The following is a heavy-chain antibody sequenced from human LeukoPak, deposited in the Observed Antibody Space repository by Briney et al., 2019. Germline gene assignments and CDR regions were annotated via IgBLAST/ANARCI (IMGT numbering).Heavy chain of an antibody. Sequence: PSETLSLTCTVSGGSISSYYWSWIRQPPGKGLEWIGYIYYSGSTNYNPSLKSRVTISVDTSKNQFSLKLSSVTAADTAVYYCARGYSSSSDAFDIWGQGTMVTVSS. D-gene: IGHD6-6*01. CDR2: IYYSGST. V-gene: IGHV4-59*12. CDR3: ARGYSSSSDAFDI. J-gene: IGHJ3*02. CDR1: GGSISSYY.